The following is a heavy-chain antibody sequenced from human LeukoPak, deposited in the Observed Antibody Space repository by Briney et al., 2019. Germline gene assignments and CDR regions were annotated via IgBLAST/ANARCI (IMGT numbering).Heavy chain of an antibody. CDR2: ISSGAGTI. J-gene: IGHJ5*02. V-gene: IGHV3-48*04. D-gene: IGHD2-21*02. CDR1: GFTFTSYS. Sequence: GRSLRLSCVASGFTFTSYSMNWVRQAPGKGPEWVSYISSGAGTINYADSVKGRFTISRDNAKNSLYLQMNSLRVEDTAVYYCERDNWVATPGPFDPWGQGTLVTVSS. CDR3: ERDNWVATPGPFDP.